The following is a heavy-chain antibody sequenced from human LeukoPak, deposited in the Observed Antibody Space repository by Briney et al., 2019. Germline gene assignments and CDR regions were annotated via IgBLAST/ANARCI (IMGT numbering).Heavy chain of an antibody. CDR3: ARGDSKHYYYYYMDV. CDR2: IIPIFGTA. D-gene: IGHD4-11*01. J-gene: IGHJ6*03. CDR1: GGTFISYA. V-gene: IGHV1-69*05. Sequence: ASVKVSCKASGGTFISYAISWVRQAPGQALEWMGGIIPIFGTANYAQKFQGRVTITTDESTSTAYMELSSLRSEDTAVYYCARGDSKHYYYYYMDVWGKGTTVTVSS.